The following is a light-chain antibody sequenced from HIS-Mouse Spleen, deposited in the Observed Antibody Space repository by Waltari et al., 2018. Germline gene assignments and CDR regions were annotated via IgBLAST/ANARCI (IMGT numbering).Light chain of an antibody. CDR3: QAWDSSHVV. V-gene: IGLV3-1*01. CDR2: QDS. J-gene: IGLJ2*01. CDR1: KLGDKY. Sequence: SYELTQPPSVSVSPGQTASITCSGDKLGDKYACWYQQKPGQSPVRVIYQDSKRPSGIPERFSGSNSGNAATLTISGTQAMEEADYYCQAWDSSHVVFGGGTKLTVL.